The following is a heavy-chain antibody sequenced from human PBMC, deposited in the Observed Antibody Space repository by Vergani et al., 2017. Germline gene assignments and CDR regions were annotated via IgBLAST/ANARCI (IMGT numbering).Heavy chain of an antibody. V-gene: IGHV3-30*18. D-gene: IGHD3-16*01. CDR2: ISYDGNKK. CDR3: AKHFRGWGIDY. CDR1: GFPFSDYG. J-gene: IGHJ4*02. Sequence: QVQLVESGGGEVQPGRSLRLSCSAAGFPFSDYGVHWVRQAPGKGLEWVSVISYDGNKKNYADSVKGRFTLSRDFSKNTLYLQMNSLRTDDTATYYCAKHFRGWGIDYWGQGTQVIVSS.